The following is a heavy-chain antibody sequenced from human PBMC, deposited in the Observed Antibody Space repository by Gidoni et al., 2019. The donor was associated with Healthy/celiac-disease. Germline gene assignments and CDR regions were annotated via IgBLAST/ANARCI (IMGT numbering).Heavy chain of an antibody. Sequence: QITLKESGPPLVKPTQTLPLTCPFSGFSLSTSGVGVGWIRQPPGKALEWLALIYWDDDKRYSPSLKSRLTITKDTSKNQVVLTMTNMDPVDTATYYCAHSQITIFGVVTDGYFDYWGQGTLVTVSS. CDR3: AHSQITIFGVVTDGYFDY. CDR2: IYWDDDK. V-gene: IGHV2-5*02. J-gene: IGHJ4*02. D-gene: IGHD3-3*01. CDR1: GFSLSTSGVG.